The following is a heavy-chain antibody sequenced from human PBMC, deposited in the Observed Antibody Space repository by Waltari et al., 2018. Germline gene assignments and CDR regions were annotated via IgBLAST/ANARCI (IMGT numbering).Heavy chain of an antibody. CDR3: ARSPTYYGSGTYNLRPQYYIDY. CDR1: GGSSSSGGYS. V-gene: IGHV4-31*03. J-gene: IGHJ4*02. Sequence: QVQLQESGPGLVKPSQTLSLTCTVPGGSSSSGGYSWSWIRQPPGKGLEWIGYIYNSGSTSYNPSLKSRVTISVDTSNNRFSLKLSSVTAADTAVYVCARSPTYYGSGTYNLRPQYYIDYWGQGALVTVSS. D-gene: IGHD3-10*01. CDR2: IYNSGST.